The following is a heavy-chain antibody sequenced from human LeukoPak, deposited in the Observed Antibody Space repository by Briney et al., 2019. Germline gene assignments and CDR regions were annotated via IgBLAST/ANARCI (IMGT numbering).Heavy chain of an antibody. CDR3: ARGSYYYYYMDV. V-gene: IGHV1-18*01. Sequence: ASVKVSCKASGYTFASYGIGWVRQAPGQGLEWMGWISAYNGNTNYAQKLQGRVTMTTDTSTSTAYMELRSLRSDDTAVYYCARGSYYYYYMDVWGKGTTVTISS. CDR1: GYTFASYG. J-gene: IGHJ6*03. CDR2: ISAYNGNT.